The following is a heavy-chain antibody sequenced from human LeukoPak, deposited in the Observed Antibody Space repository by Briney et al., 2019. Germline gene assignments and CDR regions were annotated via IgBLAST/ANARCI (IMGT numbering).Heavy chain of an antibody. D-gene: IGHD3-22*01. CDR3: AKRGVVIRVILVGFHKEAYYFDS. CDR1: GITLSNYG. Sequence: HPGGSLRLSCAVSGITLSNYGTSWLRQAPGKGLEWVAGISGSGGGTFYADSVKGRFTVSRDNPKNTLYLQMSSLRAEDTAVYFCAKRGVVIRVILVGFHKEAYYFDSWGQGALVTVSS. V-gene: IGHV3-23*01. CDR2: ISGSGGGT. J-gene: IGHJ4*02.